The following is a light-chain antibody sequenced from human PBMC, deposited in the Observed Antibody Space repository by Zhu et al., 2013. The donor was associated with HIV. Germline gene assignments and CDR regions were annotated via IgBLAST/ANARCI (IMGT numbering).Light chain of an antibody. Sequence: EIVLTQSPGTLSLSPGERATLSCRASQSVSSSYLAWYQQKPGQSPRLLISGTSSRATGIPERFSGGGSGTDFTLTISRLEPEDFVVYFCLQYGNSPWTFGQGPRWKS. V-gene: IGKV3-20*01. CDR2: GTS. CDR1: QSVSSSY. J-gene: IGKJ1*01. CDR3: LQYGNSPWT.